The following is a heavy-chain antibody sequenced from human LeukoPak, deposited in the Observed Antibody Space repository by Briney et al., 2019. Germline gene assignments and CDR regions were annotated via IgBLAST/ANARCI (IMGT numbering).Heavy chain of an antibody. CDR2: ISYDGSNK. CDR1: GFTFSSYG. V-gene: IGHV3-30*18. J-gene: IGHJ6*02. D-gene: IGHD3-3*01. Sequence: GGSLRLSCAASGFTFSSYGMHWVRQAPGKGLEWVAVISYDGSNKYYADSVKGRFTISRDNSKNTLYLQMNSLRAEDTAVYYCAKSVIRFLEWFQNYGMDVWGQGTTVTVSS. CDR3: AKSVIRFLEWFQNYGMDV.